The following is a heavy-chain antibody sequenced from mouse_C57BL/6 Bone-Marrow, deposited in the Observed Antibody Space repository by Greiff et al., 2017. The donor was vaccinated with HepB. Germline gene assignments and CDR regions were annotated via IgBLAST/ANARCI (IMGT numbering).Heavy chain of an antibody. CDR2: IDPENGDT. J-gene: IGHJ2*01. CDR3: TTGDNYFDY. Sequence: VQLQQSGAELVRPGASVKLSCTASGFNIKDDYMHWVKQRPEQGLEWIGWIDPENGDTEYASKFQGTATITADTSSNTAYLQLSSLTSEDTAVYYCTTGDNYFDYWGQGTTLTVSS. CDR1: GFNIKDDY. V-gene: IGHV14-4*01.